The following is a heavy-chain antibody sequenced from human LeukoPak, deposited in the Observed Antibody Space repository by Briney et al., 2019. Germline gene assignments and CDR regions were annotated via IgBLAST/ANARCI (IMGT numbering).Heavy chain of an antibody. CDR1: GGSISSSSYY. V-gene: IGHV4-39*01. D-gene: IGHD3-3*01. CDR3: ARLAPTGDFWSGYYSWGRPHYYYYMDV. CDR2: IYYSGRT. J-gene: IGHJ6*03. Sequence: SETLSLTCTVSGGSISSSSYYWGWIRPPPGKGLEWIGSIYYSGRTYYNPSLKSRVTISVDTSKNQFSLKLSSVTAADTAVYYCARLAPTGDFWSGYYSWGRPHYYYYMDVWGKGTTVTVSS.